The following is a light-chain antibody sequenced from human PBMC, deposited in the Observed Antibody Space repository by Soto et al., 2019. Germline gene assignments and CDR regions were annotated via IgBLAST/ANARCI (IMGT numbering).Light chain of an antibody. V-gene: IGKV3-20*01. CDR1: QSVSSSY. J-gene: IGKJ4*01. CDR2: GAS. CDR3: QQYGSSPLT. Sequence: EIVLTQSPGTLSLSPGERATLSCRASQSVSSSYLAWYQQKPGQAPRLPIYGASSRATGIPDRFSGSGSGTDFTLTISRLEPEDVAVYYCQQYGSSPLTFGGGTKGEIK.